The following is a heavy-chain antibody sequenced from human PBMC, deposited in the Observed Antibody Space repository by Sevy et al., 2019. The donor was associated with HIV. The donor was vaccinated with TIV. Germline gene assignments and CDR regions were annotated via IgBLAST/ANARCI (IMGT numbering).Heavy chain of an antibody. J-gene: IGHJ1*01. V-gene: IGHV3-74*01. Sequence: GGSLRLSCAASGFTFSSYWMHWVRQAPGKGLVWVSRINSDGSSTSYADSVKGRFTISRDNAKNTLYLQMNSLRAEDTAVYYCAASYSSSWYSRFPEYFQHWGQGTLVTVSS. CDR3: AASYSSSWYSRFPEYFQH. CDR2: INSDGSST. D-gene: IGHD6-13*01. CDR1: GFTFSSYW.